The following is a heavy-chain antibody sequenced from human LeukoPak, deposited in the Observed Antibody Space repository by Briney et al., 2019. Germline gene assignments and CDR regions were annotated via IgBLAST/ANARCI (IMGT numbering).Heavy chain of an antibody. CDR1: DGSISSYY. CDR2: IYYSGST. J-gene: IGHJ4*02. CDR3: ARENLRLLLWFGEALGY. V-gene: IGHV4-59*13. Sequence: SETLSLTCTVSDGSISSYYWSWIRQPPGKGLEWIGYIYYSGSTNYNPSLKSRVTISVDTSKNQFSLKLSSVTAADTAVYYCARENLRLLLWFGEALGYWGQGTLVTVSS. D-gene: IGHD3-10*01.